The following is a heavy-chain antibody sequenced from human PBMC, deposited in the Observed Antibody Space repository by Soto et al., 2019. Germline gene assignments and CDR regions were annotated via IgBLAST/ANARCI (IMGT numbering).Heavy chain of an antibody. CDR1: GYTFTSYA. CDR2: INAGNGNT. V-gene: IGHV1-3*01. J-gene: IGHJ4*02. D-gene: IGHD6-13*01. CDR3: ARARSSSWNFDY. Sequence: ASVKVSCKASGYTFTSYAMHWVRQAPGQRLEWMGWINAGNGNTKYSQKFQGRVTITRDTSASTAYMELSSLRSEDTAVYYCARARSSSWNFDYWGQGTLVTVSS.